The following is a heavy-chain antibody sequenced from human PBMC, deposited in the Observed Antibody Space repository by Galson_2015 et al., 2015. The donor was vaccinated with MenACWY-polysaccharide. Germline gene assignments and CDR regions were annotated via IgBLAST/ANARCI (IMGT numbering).Heavy chain of an antibody. CDR1: GASIGSGDDYY. D-gene: IGHD3-10*01. CDR3: ARAPRGLWFGEA. J-gene: IGHJ5*02. V-gene: IGHV4-31*03. Sequence: TLSLTCTVSGASIGSGDDYYWTCIRQRPGKGLEWIGYIYYSGSTYYNPSLKSRVIISQDTSENQFSLNLSSVTAADTAVYYCARAPRGLWFGEAWGQGTLVTVSS. CDR2: IYYSGST.